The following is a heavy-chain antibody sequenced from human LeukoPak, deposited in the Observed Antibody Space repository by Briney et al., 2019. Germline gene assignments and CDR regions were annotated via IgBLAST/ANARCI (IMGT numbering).Heavy chain of an antibody. CDR2: INTSGST. V-gene: IGHV4-61*02. J-gene: IGHJ4*02. CDR1: GGSISSGSYF. Sequence: SQTLSLTCAVSGGSISSGSYFWTWIRQPAGKRLEWIGRINTSGSTNYNPSLKSRVTISVDTSKNQFSLKLSSVTAADTAVFFCAREGYTSSWYSGYYYFDYWGQGTLVTVSS. CDR3: AREGYTSSWYSGYYYFDY. D-gene: IGHD6-13*01.